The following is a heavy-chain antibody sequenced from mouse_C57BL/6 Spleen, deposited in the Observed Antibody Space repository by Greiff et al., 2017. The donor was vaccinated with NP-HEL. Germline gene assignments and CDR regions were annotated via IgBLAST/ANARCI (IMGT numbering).Heavy chain of an antibody. CDR3: ARGNNWWYFDV. Sequence: VQLQQSGAELVMPGASVKLSCKASGYTFTSYWMHWVKQRPGQGLEWIGEIDPSDSYTNYNQKFKGKATLTVDTSSSTAYMQLSSLTSEDSAVYYCARGNNWWYFDVWGTGTTVTVSS. J-gene: IGHJ1*03. CDR1: GYTFTSYW. CDR2: IDPSDSYT. V-gene: IGHV1-69*01. D-gene: IGHD4-1*02.